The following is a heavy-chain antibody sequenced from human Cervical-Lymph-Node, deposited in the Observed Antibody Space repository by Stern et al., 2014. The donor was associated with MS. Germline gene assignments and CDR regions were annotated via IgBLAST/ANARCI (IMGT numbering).Heavy chain of an antibody. CDR1: GFPFSNFW. Sequence: EVQLVESGGGLVQPGGSLRLACAASGFPFSNFWMGWVRQAPGRGLEWVAKIKLDGSETHYVDSVKGRFIISRDNAKNSLNLQMNNLRVDDTAVYYCARMGWQWELLGKGWFDPWGQGTLVTVSS. CDR3: ARMGWQWELLGKGWFDP. CDR2: IKLDGSET. D-gene: IGHD4-23*01. J-gene: IGHJ5*02. V-gene: IGHV3-7*01.